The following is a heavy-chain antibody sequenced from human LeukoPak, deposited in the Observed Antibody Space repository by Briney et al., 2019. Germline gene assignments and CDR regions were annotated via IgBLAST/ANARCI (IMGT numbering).Heavy chain of an antibody. CDR1: GGSISSYY. J-gene: IGHJ4*02. Sequence: SSETLSLTCTVSGGSISSYYWRWLRQPPGKGLEWIGYIYYSGSNNYNPSLKSRVTISVDTSKNPFSLKLSSVTAADTAVYYCARHMGLGYSYGYPYFDYWGQGTLVTVSS. CDR2: IYYSGSN. CDR3: ARHMGLGYSYGYPYFDY. D-gene: IGHD5-18*01. V-gene: IGHV4-59*08.